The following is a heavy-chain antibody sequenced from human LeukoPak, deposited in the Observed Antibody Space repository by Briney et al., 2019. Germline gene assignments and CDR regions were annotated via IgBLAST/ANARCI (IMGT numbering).Heavy chain of an antibody. D-gene: IGHD4-17*01. CDR2: ISSSSSTI. CDR3: AKDMHDYGDYEFDY. CDR1: GFTFSSYS. Sequence: PGGSLRLSCAASGFTFSSYSMNWVRQAPGKGLEWVPYISSSSSTIYYADSVKGRFTISRDNAKNSLYLQMNSLRAEDTALYYCAKDMHDYGDYEFDYWGQGTLVTVSS. J-gene: IGHJ4*02. V-gene: IGHV3-48*01.